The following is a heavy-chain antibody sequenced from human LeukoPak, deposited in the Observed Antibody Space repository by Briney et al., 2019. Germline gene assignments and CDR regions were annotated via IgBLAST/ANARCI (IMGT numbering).Heavy chain of an antibody. V-gene: IGHV3-53*01. CDR3: ATSRWWDTKHWFDP. J-gene: IGHJ5*02. CDR1: GFTVSSNY. Sequence: GRSLRLSRAASGFTVSSNYMSWVRQAPGKGQEWGSVIYSGGSTYYADSVKGGFTISRENSKNTLYLQMNSLRAEDTAVYYCATSRWWDTKHWFDPWGQGTLVTVSS. D-gene: IGHD2-15*01. CDR2: IYSGGST.